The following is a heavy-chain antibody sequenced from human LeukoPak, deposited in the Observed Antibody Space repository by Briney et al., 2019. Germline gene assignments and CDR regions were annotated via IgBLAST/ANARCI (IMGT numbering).Heavy chain of an antibody. CDR2: IGANSAI. CDR1: GFTFSTYS. Sequence: GGSLRLSCAASGFTFSTYSMNWVRHDPGKGLEWVSYIGANSAIFHADSVKGRFTISRDNAKNSLSLQMNSLRDDDTALYYCAREGYYGAFDIWGQGTMVTVSS. D-gene: IGHD3-10*01. V-gene: IGHV3-48*02. CDR3: AREGYYGAFDI. J-gene: IGHJ3*02.